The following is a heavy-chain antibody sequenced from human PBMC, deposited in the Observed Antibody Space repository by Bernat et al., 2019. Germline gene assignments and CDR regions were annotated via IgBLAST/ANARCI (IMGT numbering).Heavy chain of an antibody. Sequence: QVQLQESGPGLVKPSGTLSLTCAVSGGSISSSNWWSRVRQPPGKGLEWIGEIYHSGSTNYNPSLKSRVTISVDKSKNQFSLKLSSVTAADTAVYYCASLSRGDYDFWSGYSGINWFDPWGQGTLVTVSS. CDR1: GGSISSSNW. D-gene: IGHD3-3*01. J-gene: IGHJ5*02. CDR2: IYHSGST. CDR3: ASLSRGDYDFWSGYSGINWFDP. V-gene: IGHV4-4*02.